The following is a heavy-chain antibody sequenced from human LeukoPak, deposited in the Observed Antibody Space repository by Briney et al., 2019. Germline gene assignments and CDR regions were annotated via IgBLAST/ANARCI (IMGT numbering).Heavy chain of an antibody. CDR2: IYYSGST. Sequence: PSETLSLTCTVSGGSISSYYWSWIRQPPGKGLEWMGNIYYSGSTNYNSSLKSRVTISVDTSKNHISLKLRSVTAADTAVYYCARKGVSDLYYFDSWGQGTLVTVSS. CDR3: ARKGVSDLYYFDS. V-gene: IGHV4-59*08. D-gene: IGHD2-8*01. J-gene: IGHJ4*02. CDR1: GGSISSYY.